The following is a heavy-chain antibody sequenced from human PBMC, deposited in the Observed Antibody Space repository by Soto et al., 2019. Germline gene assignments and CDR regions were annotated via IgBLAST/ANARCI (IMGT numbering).Heavy chain of an antibody. CDR1: GFNFDTYMMSRFT. D-gene: IGHD6-19*01. CDR2: ISGNGGKT. V-gene: IGHV3-23*01. J-gene: IGHJ4*02. CDR3: AKDRGGFAGGWEYFDY. Sequence: EVPLLESGGGLVQPGGSLRLACAASGFNFDTYMMSRFTMSWVRQAPVKGLEWVSSISGNGGKTYYAASVKGRFTISRDNSKNTLYLEMTSLSGEDTAFYYCAKDRGGFAGGWEYFDYWGQGALVTVSS.